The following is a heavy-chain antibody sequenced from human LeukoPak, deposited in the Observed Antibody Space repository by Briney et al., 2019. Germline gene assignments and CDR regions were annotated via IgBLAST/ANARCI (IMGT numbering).Heavy chain of an antibody. V-gene: IGHV3-30-3*02. D-gene: IGHD5-18*01. Sequence: GGSLRLSCAAPGFTFSNYAMHWVRQAPGKGLEWVAVISYDGGNKYYADSVKGRFTISRDNSKDTLSLQMNSLRAEDTAIYYCAKSSWSVTPGYFDYWGQGTLVTVSS. J-gene: IGHJ4*02. CDR1: GFTFSNYA. CDR3: AKSSWSVTPGYFDY. CDR2: ISYDGGNK.